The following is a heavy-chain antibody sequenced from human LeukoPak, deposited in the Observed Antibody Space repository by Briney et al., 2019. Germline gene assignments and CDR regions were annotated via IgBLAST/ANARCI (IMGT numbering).Heavy chain of an antibody. CDR2: ISSSGSKI. V-gene: IGHV3-48*03. CDR3: AREGGQLYYGPGSYLPGYYYGMDV. CDR1: GLSPGSYE. J-gene: IGHJ6*04. Sequence: GGSMTLSCAASGLSPGSYEMNWVRQPPGKGLGWVSYISSSGSKIYYADSVTGRFTISRDNAKNSLYLQMNSLRAEDTAVYYCAREGGQLYYGPGSYLPGYYYGMDVWGKGTTVTVSS. D-gene: IGHD3-10*01.